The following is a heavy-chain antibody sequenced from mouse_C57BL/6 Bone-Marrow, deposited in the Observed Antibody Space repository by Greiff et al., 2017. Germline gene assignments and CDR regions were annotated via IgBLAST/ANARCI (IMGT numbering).Heavy chain of an antibody. Sequence: QVQLQQPGAELVKPGASVKMSCKASGYTFTSYWITWVKQRPGQGLEWIGDIYPGSGSTNYNEKFKSKATLTVDTSSSTAYMPLSSLTSEDSAVYYCARFGPITTVVAPRRNYAMDYWGQGTSVTVSS. J-gene: IGHJ4*01. D-gene: IGHD1-1*01. V-gene: IGHV1-55*01. CDR1: GYTFTSYW. CDR3: ARFGPITTVVAPRRNYAMDY. CDR2: IYPGSGST.